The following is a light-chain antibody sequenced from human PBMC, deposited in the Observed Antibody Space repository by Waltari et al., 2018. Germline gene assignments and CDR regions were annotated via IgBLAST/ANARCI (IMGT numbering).Light chain of an antibody. J-gene: IGKJ1*01. V-gene: IGKV1-5*03. CDR1: QNINSW. Sequence: DIQITQSPSTLSASVGDRVTITCRASQNINSWLAWYQQKPGTAPILLIYKSSSLESGVPSRFSGGGSGTEFTLTISSLQPDDFATYYYQQHSNYWTFGQGTKVEIK. CDR3: QQHSNYWT. CDR2: KSS.